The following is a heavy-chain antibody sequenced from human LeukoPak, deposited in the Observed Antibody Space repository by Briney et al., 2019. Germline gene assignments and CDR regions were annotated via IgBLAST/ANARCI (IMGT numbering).Heavy chain of an antibody. J-gene: IGHJ4*02. CDR1: GGSISSYY. CDR3: AGARHGYNWGYSGY. V-gene: IGHV4-59*01. Sequence: SETLSLTCTVSGGSISSYYWSWIRQPPGKGLEWIGYIYYSGSTNYNPSLKSRVTISVDTSKNQFSLKLSSVTAADTAVYYCAGARHGYNWGYSGYWGQGTLVTVSS. D-gene: IGHD5-24*01. CDR2: IYYSGST.